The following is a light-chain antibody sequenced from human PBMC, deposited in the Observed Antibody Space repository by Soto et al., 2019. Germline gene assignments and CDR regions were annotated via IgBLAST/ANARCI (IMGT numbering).Light chain of an antibody. V-gene: IGLV2-8*01. Sequence: QSALTQPPSASGSPGQSVTISCTGTSSDIGAYNYVSWFRQHPGEAPKLIISEVNKRPSGVPNRFSGSKSDNTASLTVSGLQAEDEADYYCTSYGGRDNLIFGGGTKVTVL. CDR3: TSYGGRDNLI. J-gene: IGLJ2*01. CDR2: EVN. CDR1: SSDIGAYNY.